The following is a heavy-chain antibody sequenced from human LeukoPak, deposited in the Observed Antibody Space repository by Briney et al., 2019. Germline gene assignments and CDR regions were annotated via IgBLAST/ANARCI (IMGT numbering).Heavy chain of an antibody. D-gene: IGHD2-2*01. CDR2: ISSSSGII. Sequence: PGGSLRLSCAASGFTFNYYEMNWVRLAPGKGLEWVSYISSSSGIIYYADSVKGRFTISRDNAKNSLHLQMSSLRAEDTARYYCARDEQLSDAFDIWGQGTMVTVSS. J-gene: IGHJ3*02. CDR3: ARDEQLSDAFDI. CDR1: GFTFNYYE. V-gene: IGHV3-48*03.